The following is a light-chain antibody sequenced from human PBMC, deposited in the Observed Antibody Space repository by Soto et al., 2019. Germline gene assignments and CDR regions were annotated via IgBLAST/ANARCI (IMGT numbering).Light chain of an antibody. CDR1: QIISTY. CDR3: QQYTSYPWT. CDR2: AAY. J-gene: IGKJ1*01. Sequence: DIQMTQSPSSLSASLLDTVTITCRASQIISTYLTWYQQKPGKAPKLLIYAAYNLQSGVPSRFSGSGSGTEFTLTISSLQPDDFATYYCQQYTSYPWTFGQGTKVDIK. V-gene: IGKV1-39*01.